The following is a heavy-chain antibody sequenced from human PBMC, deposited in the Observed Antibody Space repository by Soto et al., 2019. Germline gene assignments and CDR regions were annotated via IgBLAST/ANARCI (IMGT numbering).Heavy chain of an antibody. J-gene: IGHJ4*02. V-gene: IGHV3-23*01. CDR2: ISGSGGST. CDR3: AKDQGALLRYFDSEFDY. Sequence: PGGSLRLSCAASGFTFSSYAMSWVRQAPGKGLEWVSAISGSGGSTYYADSVKGRFTISRDNSKKTLYLQMNSLRAEDTAVYYCAKDQGALLRYFDSEFDYWGQGTLVTVSS. CDR1: GFTFSSYA. D-gene: IGHD3-9*01.